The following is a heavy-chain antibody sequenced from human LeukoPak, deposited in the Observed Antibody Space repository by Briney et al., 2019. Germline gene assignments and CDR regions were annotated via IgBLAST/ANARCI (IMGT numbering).Heavy chain of an antibody. CDR1: GFAFESYW. V-gene: IGHV3-7*01. Sequence: PGGSLRLSCAASGFAFESYWMSWVRQAPGKGLEWVANIKQDGSEKYYADSVKGRFSISRDNAKNSLYLQMNGLRAEDTAVYYCARGSTGIWGQGTMVTVSS. D-gene: IGHD2-8*02. CDR2: IKQDGSEK. J-gene: IGHJ3*02. CDR3: ARGSTGI.